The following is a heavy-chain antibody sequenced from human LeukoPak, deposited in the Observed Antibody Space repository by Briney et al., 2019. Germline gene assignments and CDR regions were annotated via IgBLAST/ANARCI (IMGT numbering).Heavy chain of an antibody. V-gene: IGHV3-7*01. Sequence: GGSLRLSCAASGFTFSSYWMTWVRQAPGQGLEWVANIKQNGTEKYYADSVKGRFIISGDNAENSVYLQLNSLRAEDTAVYYCARDNRRTAVAGLDSWGQGILVTVSS. CDR1: GFTFSSYW. D-gene: IGHD6-19*01. CDR2: IKQNGTEK. J-gene: IGHJ4*02. CDR3: ARDNRRTAVAGLDS.